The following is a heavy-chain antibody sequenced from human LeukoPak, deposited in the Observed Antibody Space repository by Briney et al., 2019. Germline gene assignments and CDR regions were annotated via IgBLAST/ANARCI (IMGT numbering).Heavy chain of an antibody. CDR3: ARAGYYYDPYGMDV. CDR2: IYYSGST. V-gene: IGHV4-59*01. J-gene: IGHJ6*02. Sequence: PSETLSLTCTVSGGSISSYYWSWIRQPPGKGLEWIGYIYYSGSTNYNPSLKSRVTISVDTSKNQFSLKLSSVTAADTAVYYCARAGYYYDPYGMDVWGQGTTVTVSS. CDR1: GGSISSYY. D-gene: IGHD3-22*01.